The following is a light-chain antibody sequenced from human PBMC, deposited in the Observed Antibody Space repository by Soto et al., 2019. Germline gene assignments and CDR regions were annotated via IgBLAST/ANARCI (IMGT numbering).Light chain of an antibody. CDR2: GAS. J-gene: IGKJ1*01. CDR3: QQYGSPPST. CDR1: QSVSRNY. Sequence: IVLTQSPGTLSLSPGERATLSCRASQSVSRNYLVWYQQKPGQAPRLLIYGASGRATGIPDRFSGSGSGTDFTLTISRLEPEDFAVYYCQQYGSPPSTFGQGTKVDIK. V-gene: IGKV3-20*01.